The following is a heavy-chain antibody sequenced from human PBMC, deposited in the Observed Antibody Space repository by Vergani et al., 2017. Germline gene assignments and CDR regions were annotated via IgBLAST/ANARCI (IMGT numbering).Heavy chain of an antibody. D-gene: IGHD6-13*01. V-gene: IGHV3-30-3*01. CDR3: ARETIATESFDY. CDR1: GFTFSSYA. J-gene: IGHJ4*02. CDR2: ISYDGSNK. Sequence: VQLVESGGGLVQPGGSLRLSCAASGFTFSSYAMHWVRQAPGKGLEWVAVISYDGSNKYYADSVKGRFTISRDNSKNTLYLQMNSLRAEDTAVYYCARETIATESFDYWGQGTLVTVSS.